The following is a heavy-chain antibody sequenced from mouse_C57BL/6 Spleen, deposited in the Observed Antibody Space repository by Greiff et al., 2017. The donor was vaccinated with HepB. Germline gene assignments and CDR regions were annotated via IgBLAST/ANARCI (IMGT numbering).Heavy chain of an antibody. CDR2: INPNNGGT. D-gene: IGHD1-1*01. J-gene: IGHJ2*01. Sequence: VQLKESGPELVKPGASVKIPCKASGYTFTDYNMDWVKQSHGKSLEWIGDINPNNGGTIYNQKFKGKATLTVDKSSSTAYMELRSLTSEDTAVYYCARVGDYYYGSSSSFDYWGQGTTLTVSS. CDR1: GYTFTDYN. CDR3: ARVGDYYYGSSSSFDY. V-gene: IGHV1-18*01.